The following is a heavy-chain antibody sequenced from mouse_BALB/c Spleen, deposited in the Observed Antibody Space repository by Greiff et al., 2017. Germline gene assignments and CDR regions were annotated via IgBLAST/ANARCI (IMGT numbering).Heavy chain of an antibody. Sequence: QVQLHQSGAELVRPGVSVKISCKGSGYTFTDYAMHWVKQSHAKSLEWIGVISTYYGDASYNQKFKGKATMTVDKSSSTAYMELARLTSEDSAIYYCARGLGRNYAMDYWGQGTSVTVSS. CDR2: ISTYYGDA. J-gene: IGHJ4*01. CDR3: ARGLGRNYAMDY. V-gene: IGHV1S137*01. CDR1: GYTFTDYA. D-gene: IGHD4-1*01.